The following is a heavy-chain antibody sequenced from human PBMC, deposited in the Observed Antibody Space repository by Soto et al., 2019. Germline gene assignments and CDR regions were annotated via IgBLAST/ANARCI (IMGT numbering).Heavy chain of an antibody. D-gene: IGHD3-3*01. CDR1: GFTFSSYA. Sequence: GSLRLSCAASGFTFSSYAMSWVRQAPGKGLEWVSAISGSGGSTYYADSVKGRFTISRDNSKNTLYLQMNNLRAEDTAVYYCAKNVGSDFWSGYSPDAFDIWGQGTMVTVSS. CDR2: ISGSGGST. CDR3: AKNVGSDFWSGYSPDAFDI. V-gene: IGHV3-23*01. J-gene: IGHJ3*02.